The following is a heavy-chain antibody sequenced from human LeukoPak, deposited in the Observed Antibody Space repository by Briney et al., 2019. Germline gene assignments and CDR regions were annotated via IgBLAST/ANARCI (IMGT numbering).Heavy chain of an antibody. Sequence: SVKVSCKASGGTFSTYAISWVRQAPGQGLEWMGRIIPIFGTASYAQKFQGRVTITADKSTSTAYMELSSLRSEDTAVYYCARDGVGQLRFLEWLYFDYWGQGTLVTVSS. V-gene: IGHV1-69*06. CDR2: IIPIFGTA. D-gene: IGHD3-3*01. J-gene: IGHJ4*02. CDR1: GGTFSTYA. CDR3: ARDGVGQLRFLEWLYFDY.